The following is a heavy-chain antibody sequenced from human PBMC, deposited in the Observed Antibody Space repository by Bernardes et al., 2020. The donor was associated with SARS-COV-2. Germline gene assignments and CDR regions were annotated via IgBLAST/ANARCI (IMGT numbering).Heavy chain of an antibody. Sequence: GRSLRVSCAASGFTFSNYRMNWVRQAPGKGLEWVSHITGSSSVIDYADSVKGRFTVSRDNAKNSLYLQMNSLRAEDTAVYYCARIAYSYFGMDVWGQGTTVTVSS. J-gene: IGHJ6*02. D-gene: IGHD2-21*01. CDR1: GFTFSNYR. CDR3: ARIAYSYFGMDV. V-gene: IGHV3-48*01. CDR2: ITGSSSVI.